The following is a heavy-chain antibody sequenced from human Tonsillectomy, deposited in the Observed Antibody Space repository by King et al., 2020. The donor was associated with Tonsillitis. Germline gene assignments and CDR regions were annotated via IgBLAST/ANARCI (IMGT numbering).Heavy chain of an antibody. CDR3: ARDRSFDLARNGYGMDV. CDR2: LIPIFDTT. V-gene: IGHV1-69*12. CDR1: GGTFSSFG. D-gene: IGHD2-8*01. Sequence: QLVQSGAEVRKPGSSVKVSCKASGGTFSSFGISWVRQAPGQGLEWMGGLIPIFDTTNYAQKFQGRVTITADESTRTAYMELSSLRAEDTAVYYCARDRSFDLARNGYGMDVWGQGTTVTVSS. J-gene: IGHJ6*02.